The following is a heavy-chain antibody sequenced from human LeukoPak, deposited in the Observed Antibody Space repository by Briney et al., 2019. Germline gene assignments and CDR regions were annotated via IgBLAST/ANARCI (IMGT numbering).Heavy chain of an antibody. D-gene: IGHD3-9*01. V-gene: IGHV4-34*01. CDR1: GGSFSGYY. Sequence: SETLSLTCAVYGGSFSGYYWSWIRQPPGKGLEWIGEINHSGSTNYNPSLKSRVTISVDTSKNQFSLKLSSVTAADTAVYYCARHGYDILTGYPYYFDYWGQGTPVTVSS. CDR2: INHSGST. CDR3: ARHGYDILTGYPYYFDY. J-gene: IGHJ4*02.